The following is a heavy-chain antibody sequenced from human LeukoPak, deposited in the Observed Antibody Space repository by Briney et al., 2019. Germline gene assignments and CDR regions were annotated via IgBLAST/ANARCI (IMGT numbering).Heavy chain of an antibody. V-gene: IGHV1-2*02. CDR3: AVRSTVAIPIY. J-gene: IGHJ4*02. CDR2: INPNSGVT. CDR1: GYTFSAFY. D-gene: IGHD5-12*01. Sequence: ASVTVSCKPSGYTFSAFYIYWVRQAPGQGLECMGWINPNSGVTNYPQKFQGRVTMTRDTSIGTAYMELSGLRSDDTAMYYCAVRSTVAIPIYWGQGTLVTVSS.